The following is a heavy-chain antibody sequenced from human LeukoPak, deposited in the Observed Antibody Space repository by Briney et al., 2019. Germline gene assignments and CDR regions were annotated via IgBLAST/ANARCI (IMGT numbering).Heavy chain of an antibody. J-gene: IGHJ4*02. Sequence: ASVKVSCKASGYTFIAYYMHWVRQAPGQGLEWMGWINPNSGGTNYAQKFQGRVTMTRDTSISTVYMELSRLRSDDTAVYYCARDSCSSTSCLSVDDYWGQGTLVTVSS. D-gene: IGHD2-2*01. CDR2: INPNSGGT. V-gene: IGHV1-2*02. CDR1: GYTFIAYY. CDR3: ARDSCSSTSCLSVDDY.